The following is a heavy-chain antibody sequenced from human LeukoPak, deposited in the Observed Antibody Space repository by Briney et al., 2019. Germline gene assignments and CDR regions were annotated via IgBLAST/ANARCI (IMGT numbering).Heavy chain of an antibody. V-gene: IGHV3-7*04. CDR1: GFTFSSHW. D-gene: IGHD3-9*01. CDR3: ARGGLRYFAR. Sequence: GGSLRLSCAASGFTFSSHWMSWVRQAPGKGLEWVANIKEDGSEKYYVDSVKGRFTISRDNAKNPLYLQMNSLRAEDTAVYYCARGGLRYFARWGQGTLVTVSS. J-gene: IGHJ1*01. CDR2: IKEDGSEK.